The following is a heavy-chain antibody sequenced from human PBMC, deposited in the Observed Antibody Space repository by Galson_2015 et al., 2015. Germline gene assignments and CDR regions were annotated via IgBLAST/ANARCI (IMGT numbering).Heavy chain of an antibody. V-gene: IGHV7-4-1*02. Sequence: SVKVSCKASGYTFTRYGINWVRQAPGQGLEWMGWINTNTGNPTYAQGFTGRFVFSLDTSVSTAYLQISSLKAEDTAVYYCAEEMTIYASDIWGQGTMVAVSS. CDR3: AEEMTIYASDI. D-gene: IGHD4/OR15-4a*01. CDR1: GYTFTRYG. J-gene: IGHJ3*02. CDR2: INTNTGNP.